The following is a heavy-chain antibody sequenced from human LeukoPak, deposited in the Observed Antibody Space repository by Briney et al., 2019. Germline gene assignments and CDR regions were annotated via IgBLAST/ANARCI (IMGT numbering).Heavy chain of an antibody. CDR1: GFTFSSYS. CDR2: ISSSSYI. V-gene: IGHV3-21*01. Sequence: PGGSLRLSCAASGFTFSSYSMNWVRQAPGKGLEWVSSISSSSYIYYADSVKGRFTISRDNAKNSLYLQMNSLRAEDTAVYYCARDRTLTTARALDYWGQGTLVTVSS. J-gene: IGHJ4*02. D-gene: IGHD4-11*01. CDR3: ARDRTLTTARALDY.